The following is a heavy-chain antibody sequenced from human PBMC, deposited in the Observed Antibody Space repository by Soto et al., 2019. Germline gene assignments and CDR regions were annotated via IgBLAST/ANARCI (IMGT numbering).Heavy chain of an antibody. D-gene: IGHD3-3*01. V-gene: IGHV3-33*01. CDR3: AREGSHWTNDY. Sequence: QVQLVESGGGVVQPGRSLRLSCAASGFLFSSNVMHWVRQAPGKGLEWVAVIWSDGSNRVYGDSVKGRFTISRDNSKNTLYLQMNSLRVEDTGVYYCAREGSHWTNDYWGQGTLVTVSS. CDR1: GFLFSSNV. J-gene: IGHJ4*02. CDR2: IWSDGSNR.